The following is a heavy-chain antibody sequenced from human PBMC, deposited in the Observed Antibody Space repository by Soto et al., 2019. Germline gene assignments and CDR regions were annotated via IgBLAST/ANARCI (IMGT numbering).Heavy chain of an antibody. CDR2: MSAYNGNT. V-gene: IGHV1-18*01. Sequence: GASVKVSCKASGYTFTSYGISWVREVPGQGLEWVGWMSAYNGNTNYAQKLQGRVTMTTDTSTSTAYMELRSLRSDDTAVYYCARWGSPGSSSWANWFDPWGQGTLVTVSS. J-gene: IGHJ5*02. D-gene: IGHD6-13*01. CDR3: ARWGSPGSSSWANWFDP. CDR1: GYTFTSYG.